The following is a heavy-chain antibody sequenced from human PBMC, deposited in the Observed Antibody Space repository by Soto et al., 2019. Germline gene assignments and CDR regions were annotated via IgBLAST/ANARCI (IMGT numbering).Heavy chain of an antibody. Sequence: GGSLRLSCVGSGFTFSSNWMTWVRQAPGKGLEWVGNIRQDGSEKNYVDSVKGRFTISRDNAKNSLYLQMNSLRAEDTAVYYCARSGDTSGSYEKYYFDYWGQGTLVTVSS. CDR1: GFTFSSNW. V-gene: IGHV3-7*02. CDR2: IRQDGSEK. D-gene: IGHD1-26*01. CDR3: ARSGDTSGSYEKYYFDY. J-gene: IGHJ4*02.